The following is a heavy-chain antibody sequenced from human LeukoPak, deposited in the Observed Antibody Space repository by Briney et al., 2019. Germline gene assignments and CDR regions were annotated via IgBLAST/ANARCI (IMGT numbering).Heavy chain of an antibody. CDR2: IWHDGSNK. Sequence: GGSLRLSCATSGFTFSNYGMHWVRQAPGKGLEWVAVIWHDGSNKYYADSVKGRFIISRDNSKNTLYLQMNSLRAEDTAVHYCANNFDYWGQGTLATVSS. CDR1: GFTFSNYG. V-gene: IGHV3-33*06. CDR3: ANNFDY. J-gene: IGHJ4*02.